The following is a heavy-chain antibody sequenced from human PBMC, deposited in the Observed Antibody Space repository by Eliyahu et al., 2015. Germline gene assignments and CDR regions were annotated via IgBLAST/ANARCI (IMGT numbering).Heavy chain of an antibody. D-gene: IGHD1-26*01. CDR2: ISYDGSNK. V-gene: IGHV3-30*03. CDR3: ARGGGIVGALQYWYFDL. J-gene: IGHJ2*01. Sequence: GLECVAVISYDGSNKYYADSVKGRFTISRDNSKNTLYLQMNSLRAEDTAVFYCARGGGIVGALQYWYFDLWGRGTLVTVSS.